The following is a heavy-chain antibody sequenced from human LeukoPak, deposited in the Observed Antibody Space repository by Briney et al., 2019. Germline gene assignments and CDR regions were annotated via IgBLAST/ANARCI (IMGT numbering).Heavy chain of an antibody. CDR2: FYSGGTT. CDR3: ARYDYGRSGFDY. V-gene: IGHV3-66*01. CDR1: GFTVSTNY. J-gene: IGHJ4*02. Sequence: GGSLRLSCAASGFTVSTNYMSWVRQAPGKGLEWVSVFYSGGTTYYADSVKGRFSISRDNSKNTLDLQMNSLRAEDTAVYYCARYDYGRSGFDYWGQGTLVTVSS. D-gene: IGHD5-12*01.